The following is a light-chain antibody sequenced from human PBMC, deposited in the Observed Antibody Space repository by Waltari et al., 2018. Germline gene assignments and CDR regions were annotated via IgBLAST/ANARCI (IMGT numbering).Light chain of an antibody. J-gene: IGKJ4*01. CDR3: QQYNSYSLLS. V-gene: IGKV1-5*03. CDR2: KAS. CDR1: QSISKW. Sequence: DIQMTQSPSTLSTSVGDRVIFSCRASQSISKWLDWYQQKPGKAPKLLFYKASTLESGVPSRFSGSGSGTEFTLTIRSLQPDDFATYYCQQYNSYSLLSFGGGTKVEIK.